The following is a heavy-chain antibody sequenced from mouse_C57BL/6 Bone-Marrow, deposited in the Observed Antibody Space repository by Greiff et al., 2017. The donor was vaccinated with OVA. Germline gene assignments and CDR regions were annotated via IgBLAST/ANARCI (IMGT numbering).Heavy chain of an antibody. V-gene: IGHV1-76*01. CDR3: AREGYYGLYWYFDV. D-gene: IGHD1-1*01. J-gene: IGHJ1*03. CDR2: IYPGSGNT. Sequence: VQVVESGAELVRPGASVKLSCKASGYTFTDYYINWVKQRPGQGLEWIARIYPGSGNTYYNEKFKGKATLTAEKSSSTAYMQLSSLTSEDSAVYFCAREGYYGLYWYFDVWGTGTTVTVSS. CDR1: GYTFTDYY.